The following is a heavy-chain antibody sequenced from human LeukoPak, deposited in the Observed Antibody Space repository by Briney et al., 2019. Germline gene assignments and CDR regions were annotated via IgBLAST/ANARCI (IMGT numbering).Heavy chain of an antibody. CDR2: INTSGST. D-gene: IGHD3-10*01. CDR1: GGSISSYY. V-gene: IGHV4-4*07. J-gene: IGHJ4*02. CDR3: ARGARSGSYFGNFDY. Sequence: SETLSLTCTVSGGSISSYYWSWIRQPAGKGLEWIGRINTSGSTNYNPSLKSRVTMSVDTSKNQFSLKLSSVTAADTAVYYCARGARSGSYFGNFDYWGQGTLVTVSS.